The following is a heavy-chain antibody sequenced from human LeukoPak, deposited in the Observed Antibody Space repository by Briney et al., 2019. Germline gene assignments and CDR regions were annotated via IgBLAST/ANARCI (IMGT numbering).Heavy chain of an antibody. D-gene: IGHD3-9*01. Sequence: ASVKVSCKASGYTFTSYYMLWVRQAPGQGLEWMGIINPSGGSTSDAQKFQGRVTMTRDMSTSTVNMELSSLRSEDTAVYYCAAILTGYPVDYWGQGTLVTVSS. CDR1: GYTFTSYY. V-gene: IGHV1-46*01. CDR2: INPSGGST. J-gene: IGHJ4*02. CDR3: AAILTGYPVDY.